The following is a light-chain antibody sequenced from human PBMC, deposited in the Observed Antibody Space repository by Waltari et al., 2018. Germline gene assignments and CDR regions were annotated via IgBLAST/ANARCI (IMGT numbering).Light chain of an antibody. Sequence: LVLTQSPSASASLAASVRLTCTLDSGHSSNLIAWHQQQPEQGTRYLLKVNSDGSHSKGDEIPARFSGSGSGAERYLAISRVQSEDDADYYCQTGGHGTWVFGGGTKLTVL. V-gene: IGLV4-69*01. CDR1: SGHSSNL. CDR3: QTGGHGTWV. J-gene: IGLJ3*02. CDR2: VNSDGSH.